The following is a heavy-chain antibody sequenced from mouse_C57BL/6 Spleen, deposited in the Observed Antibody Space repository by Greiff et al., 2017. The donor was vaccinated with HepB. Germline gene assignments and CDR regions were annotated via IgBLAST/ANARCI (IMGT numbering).Heavy chain of an antibody. Sequence: QVQLKESGPGLVQPSQSLSITCTVSGFSLTSYGVHWVRQSPGKGLEWLGVIWRGGSTDYNAAFMSRLSITKDNSKSQVFFKMNSLQADDTAIYYCAKEAIYYDYDGGFDYWGQGTTLTVSS. J-gene: IGHJ2*01. V-gene: IGHV2-5*01. CDR1: GFSLTSYG. CDR2: IWRGGST. D-gene: IGHD2-4*01. CDR3: AKEAIYYDYDGGFDY.